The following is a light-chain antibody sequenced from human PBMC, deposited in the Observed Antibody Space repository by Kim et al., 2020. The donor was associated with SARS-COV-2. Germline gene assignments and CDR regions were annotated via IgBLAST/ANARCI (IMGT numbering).Light chain of an antibody. CDR3: QQYDNTPRT. Sequence: DIVMTQSPDSLAVSLGERATINCKSSQSVLYRSNNKNYLAWYQHKPGQPPKLLIYWASTRESGVPDRFSGSGSGTDFTLTISSLQAEDVAVYYCQQYDNTPRTFGQGTKVDIK. CDR2: WAS. V-gene: IGKV4-1*01. CDR1: QSVLYRSNNKNY. J-gene: IGKJ1*01.